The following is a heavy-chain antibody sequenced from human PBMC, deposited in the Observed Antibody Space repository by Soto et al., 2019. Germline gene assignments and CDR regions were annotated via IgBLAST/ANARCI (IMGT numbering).Heavy chain of an antibody. D-gene: IGHD3-9*01. J-gene: IGHJ3*02. CDR2: IKRDGSEK. V-gene: IGHV3-7*01. Sequence: GGSLRLSCAASGFTFSSYWMSWVRQAPGKGLEWVANIKRDGSEKYYVDSVKGRFTISRDNAKNSLYLQMNSLRAEDTAVYYCARDWDYDILTGYYMDAFDIWGQGTMVTVSS. CDR1: GFTFSSYW. CDR3: ARDWDYDILTGYYMDAFDI.